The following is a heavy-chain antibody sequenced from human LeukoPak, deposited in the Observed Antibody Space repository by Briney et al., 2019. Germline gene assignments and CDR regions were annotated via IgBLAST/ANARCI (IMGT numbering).Heavy chain of an antibody. D-gene: IGHD6-13*01. Sequence: SETLSLTCTVSGGSISSSSYYWGWIRQPPGKGLEWIGSIYYSGSTYYNPSLKSRVTISVDTSKNQFSLKLSSVTAADTAVYYCARGLRQQLTHDAFDIWGQGTMVTVSS. CDR2: IYYSGST. CDR1: GGSISSSSYY. CDR3: ARGLRQQLTHDAFDI. J-gene: IGHJ3*02. V-gene: IGHV4-39*07.